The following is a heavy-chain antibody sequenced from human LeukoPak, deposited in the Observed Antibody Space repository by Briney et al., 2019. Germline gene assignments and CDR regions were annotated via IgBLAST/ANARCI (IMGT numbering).Heavy chain of an antibody. V-gene: IGHV4-34*01. CDR2: INHSGST. CDR3: ARAGSGSAIDY. J-gene: IGHJ4*02. D-gene: IGHD3-10*01. CDR1: GGSFSGYY. Sequence: SETLSLTCAVYGGSFSGYYWSWIRQPPGKGLEWIGEINHSGSTNYNPSLKSRVTISVDTSKNQFSLKLGSVTAADTAVYYCARAGSGSAIDYWGQGTLVTVSS.